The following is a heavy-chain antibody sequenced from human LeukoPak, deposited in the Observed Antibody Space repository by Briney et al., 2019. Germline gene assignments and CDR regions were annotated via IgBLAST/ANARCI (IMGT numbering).Heavy chain of an antibody. V-gene: IGHV3-66*01. CDR3: ARAHDSSGWYVGSYYFDY. D-gene: IGHD6-19*01. CDR1: GFTVSSNY. CDR2: IYSSGST. J-gene: IGHJ4*02. Sequence: PGGSLRLSCAASGFTVSSNYMSWVRQAPGKGLEWVSVIYSSGSTYYADSVKGRFTISRDNSKNTLYLQMNSLRAEDTAVYYCARAHDSSGWYVGSYYFDYWGQGTLVTVSS.